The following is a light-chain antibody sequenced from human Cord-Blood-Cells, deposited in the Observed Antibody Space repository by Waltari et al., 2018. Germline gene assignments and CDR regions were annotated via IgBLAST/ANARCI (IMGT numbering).Light chain of an antibody. CDR3: QQYKNLWT. J-gene: IGKJ1*01. Sequence: EIVMTQSPATLSVSPGERATLSCRASQSVSSNLAWYQQKPGQAPRLLIYGASTRATGIPARFSGSGSGTEFTLTISSLQSEDVAVYYCQQYKNLWTFGQGTKVEIK. CDR2: GAS. V-gene: IGKV3-15*01. CDR1: QSVSSN.